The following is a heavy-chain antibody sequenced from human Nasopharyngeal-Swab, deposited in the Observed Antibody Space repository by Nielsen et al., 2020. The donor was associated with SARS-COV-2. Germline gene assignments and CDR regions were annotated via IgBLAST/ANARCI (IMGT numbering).Heavy chain of an antibody. D-gene: IGHD3-10*01. CDR3: ATDTYGYAFDI. V-gene: IGHV1-46*01. CDR2: INPSGGST. Sequence: ASVKVSCKASGYTFTSYYMHWVRQAPGQGLEWMGIINPSGGSTSYAQKFQGRVTMTRDTSTSTAYMELRSLRSDDTAVYYCATDTYGYAFDIWGQGTMVTVSS. CDR1: GYTFTSYY. J-gene: IGHJ3*02.